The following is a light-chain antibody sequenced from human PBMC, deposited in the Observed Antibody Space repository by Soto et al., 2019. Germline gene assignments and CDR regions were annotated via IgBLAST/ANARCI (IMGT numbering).Light chain of an antibody. V-gene: IGLV2-11*01. J-gene: IGLJ1*01. CDR3: CSYAVRDTFFV. CDR1: SNDVGAYNY. CDR2: DVS. Sequence: QSALTQPRSVSGSPGQSVTISCSGTSNDVGAYNYVSWYQQHPGKAPKLVIYDVSERPSGVPARFSGSKSGNTASLTVSGLQAEDEADYFCCSYAVRDTFFVFGTGTKLTVL.